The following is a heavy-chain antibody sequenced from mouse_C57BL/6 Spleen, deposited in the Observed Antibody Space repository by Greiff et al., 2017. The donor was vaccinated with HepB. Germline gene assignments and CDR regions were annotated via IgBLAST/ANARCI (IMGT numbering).Heavy chain of an antibody. CDR3: ARSRGNSRDGLFAY. CDR1: GYTFTDYS. D-gene: IGHD2-1*01. V-gene: IGHV1-26*01. Sequence: VQLQQSGPELVKPGASVKISCKASGYTFTDYSMHWVKQSHGKSLEWIGDINPNNGGTSYNQKFKGKATLTVDKSSSTAYMELRSLTSEDSAVYYCARSRGNSRDGLFAYWGKVTLVTVSA. CDR2: INPNNGGT. J-gene: IGHJ3*01.